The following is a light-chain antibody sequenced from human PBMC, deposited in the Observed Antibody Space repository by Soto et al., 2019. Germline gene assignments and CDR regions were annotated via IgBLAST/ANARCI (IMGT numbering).Light chain of an antibody. CDR2: SAS. Sequence: DTQLTQSPSFLSASVGDRVTITCRASQGISSYLAWYQQKPGKAPKLLIYSASTLQSGVPSRFSGSGSGTEFTLTISSLQPEDFATYYCQQLDSYPRTFGQGTNLEIK. J-gene: IGKJ2*01. CDR1: QGISSY. CDR3: QQLDSYPRT. V-gene: IGKV1-9*01.